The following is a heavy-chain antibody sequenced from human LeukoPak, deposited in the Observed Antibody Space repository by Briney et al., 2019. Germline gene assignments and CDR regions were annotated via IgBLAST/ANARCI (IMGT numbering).Heavy chain of an antibody. V-gene: IGHV3-21*01. J-gene: IGHJ4*02. CDR2: ISSSSSYI. Sequence: GGSLRLSCAASGFTFSSYSMNWVRQAPGKGLEWVSSISSSSSYIYYADSVKGRFTISRDNAKNSLYLQMNSLRAEDTAVYYCAVRYCTNGVCPLDYWGQGTLVTVSS. D-gene: IGHD2-8*01. CDR3: AVRYCTNGVCPLDY. CDR1: GFTFSSYS.